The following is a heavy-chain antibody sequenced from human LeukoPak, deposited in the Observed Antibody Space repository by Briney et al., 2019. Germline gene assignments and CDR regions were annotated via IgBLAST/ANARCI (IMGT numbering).Heavy chain of an antibody. CDR3: ARFNYYDSSGYYAEERIDAFDI. CDR2: IYHSGST. D-gene: IGHD3-22*01. CDR1: GGSISSSNW. Sequence: SETLSLTCAVSGGSISSSNWWSWVRQPPGKGLEWIGEIYHSGSTNYNPSLKSRVTISVDKSKNQFSLKLSSVTAADTAVYYCARFNYYDSSGYYAEERIDAFDIWGQGTMVTVSS. J-gene: IGHJ3*02. V-gene: IGHV4-4*02.